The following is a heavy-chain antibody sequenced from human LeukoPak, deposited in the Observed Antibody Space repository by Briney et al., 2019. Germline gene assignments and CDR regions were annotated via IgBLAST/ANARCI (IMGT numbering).Heavy chain of an antibody. J-gene: IGHJ3*02. CDR2: INHSGST. CDR1: GASFRGYY. V-gene: IGHV4-34*01. Sequence: SETLSLTCAVYGASFRGYYWSWIRQPPGKGLEWIGEINHSGSTNYNPSLKSRVTISVDTSKNQFSLKLSSVTAADTAVYYCARDRYSSGWYMGAFDIWGQGTMVTVSS. D-gene: IGHD6-19*01. CDR3: ARDRYSSGWYMGAFDI.